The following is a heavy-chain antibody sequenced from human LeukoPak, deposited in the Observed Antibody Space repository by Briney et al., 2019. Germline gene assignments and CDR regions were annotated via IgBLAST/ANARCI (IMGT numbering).Heavy chain of an antibody. CDR2: IYPSDSDT. D-gene: IGHD3-22*01. CDR1: GYSFTSYW. V-gene: IGHV5-51*01. CDR3: ARVDYYDSSGFNCFDY. Sequence: GESLKISCKGSGYSFTSYWIGWVRQMPGKGLEWMGIIYPSDSDTRYSPSFQGQGTISADKSISTAYLQWSSLKASDTAMYYCARVDYYDSSGFNCFDYWGQGTLVTVSS. J-gene: IGHJ4*02.